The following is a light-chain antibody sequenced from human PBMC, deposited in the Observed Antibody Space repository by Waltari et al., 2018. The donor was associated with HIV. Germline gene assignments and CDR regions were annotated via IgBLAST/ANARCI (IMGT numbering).Light chain of an antibody. V-gene: IGLV1-51*01. J-gene: IGLJ3*02. CDR2: DNN. Sequence: QSVFTQPPPASAAPGQSFTLSCFGGRPNLGNNHVSCLQQPPGKPPKRLIYDNNKRPSGIPDRFSASKSGTSATLGITGVQTADEADYYCGTWDNTLIAFWMFGGGTKLTVL. CDR3: GTWDNTLIAFWM. CDR1: RPNLGNNH.